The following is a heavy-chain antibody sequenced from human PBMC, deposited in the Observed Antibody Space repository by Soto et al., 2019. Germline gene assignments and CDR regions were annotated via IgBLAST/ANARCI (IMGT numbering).Heavy chain of an antibody. D-gene: IGHD6-19*01. CDR3: VRLDAAKAVAVAY. V-gene: IGHV1-69*13. J-gene: IGHJ4*02. CDR1: GGTFSSYA. CDR2: IIPIFGTA. Sequence: ASVKVSCKASGGTFSSYAISWVRQAPGQGLEWMGGIIPIFGTANYAQKFQGRVTITADESTSTAYMELSSLRSEDTAVYYCVRLDAAKAVAVAYWGQGTLVTVSS.